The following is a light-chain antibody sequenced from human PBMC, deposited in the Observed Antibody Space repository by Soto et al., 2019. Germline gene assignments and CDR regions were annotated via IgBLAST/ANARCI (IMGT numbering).Light chain of an antibody. J-gene: IGKJ3*01. V-gene: IGKV1-39*01. CDR2: AAS. CDR1: QDIRKN. CDR3: QHYPSTLRIVT. Sequence: DIQTTQSPSALSASVGDRVTITCRASQDIRKNVNWYQQRPGKATNLLIYAASSLQNGVPSRFSGSGSGTDFSLTIKSLQPEDFATYYCQHYPSTLRIVTFGPGTKVDIK.